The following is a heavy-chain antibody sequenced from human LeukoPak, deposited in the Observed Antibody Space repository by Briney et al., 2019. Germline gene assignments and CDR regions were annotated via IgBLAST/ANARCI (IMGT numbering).Heavy chain of an antibody. J-gene: IGHJ3*01. CDR1: GYTFTGYY. D-gene: IGHD3-10*01. CDR2: INPNSGGT. CDR3: ASRYGSRSFAFDL. V-gene: IGHV1-2*02. Sequence: ASVKVSCKASGYTFTGYYMHWVRQAPGQGLEWMGWINPNSGGTNYAQKFQGRVTMTRDTSISTAYMELSRLRSDDTAVYYCASRYGSRSFAFDLWGQGTMVTVSS.